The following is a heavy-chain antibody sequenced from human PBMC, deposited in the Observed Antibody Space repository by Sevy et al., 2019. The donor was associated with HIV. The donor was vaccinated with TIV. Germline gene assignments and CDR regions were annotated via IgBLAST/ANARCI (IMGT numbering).Heavy chain of an antibody. D-gene: IGHD2-15*01. CDR1: GFTFSSYE. CDR3: VTQDRTYSEVNWFDT. CDR2: ISSSGDTI. Sequence: GGSLRLSCAASGFTFSSYEMNWVRQAPGKGLEWVSYISSSGDTIYYSDSVGGRFTISRDNAKNSLSLQMNTLRAEDTAVYYCVTQDRTYSEVNWFDTWGQGTLVTVSS. V-gene: IGHV3-48*03. J-gene: IGHJ5*02.